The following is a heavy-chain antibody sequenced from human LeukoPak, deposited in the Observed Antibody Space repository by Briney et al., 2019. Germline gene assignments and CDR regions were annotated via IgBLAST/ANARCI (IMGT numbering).Heavy chain of an antibody. CDR2: IYYSGST. J-gene: IGHJ4*02. D-gene: IGHD1/OR15-1a*01. Sequence: NPSETLSLTCTISGGSISSSTYYWGWIRQPPGKGLEWNGSIYYSGSTYYNPSLKSRVTISVDTSKNQFSLKLISVTAADTAVYYCARVFPGFERGTTYNWNTPRDYWGQGTLVTVSA. CDR1: GGSISSSTYY. V-gene: IGHV4-39*07. CDR3: ARVFPGFERGTTYNWNTPRDY.